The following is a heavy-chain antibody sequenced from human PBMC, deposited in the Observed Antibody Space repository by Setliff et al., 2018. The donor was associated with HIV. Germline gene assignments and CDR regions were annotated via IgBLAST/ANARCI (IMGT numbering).Heavy chain of an antibody. CDR2: ISAGTGNP. D-gene: IGHD1-26*01. V-gene: IGHV7-4-1*02. Sequence: ASVKVSCKASGYTFSSYSMNWVRQAPGQGLEWMGYISAGTGNPTYAQGFTGRFVFYWDTSVRTAYLQINSLEAEDTAVYYCARDRRVGSYDYWGQGALVT. CDR1: GYTFSSYS. J-gene: IGHJ4*02. CDR3: ARDRRVGSYDY.